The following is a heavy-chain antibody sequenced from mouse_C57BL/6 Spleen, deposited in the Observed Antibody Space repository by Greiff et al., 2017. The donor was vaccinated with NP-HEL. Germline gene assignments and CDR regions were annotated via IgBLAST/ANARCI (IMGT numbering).Heavy chain of an antibody. CDR3: ARQDSNPAWFAY. CDR2: ISSGGSYT. Sequence: EVQLQQSGGDLVKPGGSLKLSCAASGFTFSSYGMSWVRQTPDKRLEWVATISSGGSYTYYPDSVKGRFTISRDNAKNTRYLQMSSLKSEDTAMYYCARQDSNPAWFAYWGQGTLVTVSA. CDR1: GFTFSSYG. D-gene: IGHD2-5*01. J-gene: IGHJ3*01. V-gene: IGHV5-6*01.